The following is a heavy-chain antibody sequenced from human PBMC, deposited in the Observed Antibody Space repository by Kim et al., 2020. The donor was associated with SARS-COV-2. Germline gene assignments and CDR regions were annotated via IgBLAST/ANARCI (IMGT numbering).Heavy chain of an antibody. CDR1: GGSFSGYY. D-gene: IGHD5-18*01. CDR2: INHSGST. J-gene: IGHJ4*02. V-gene: IGHV4-34*01. CDR3: ARGRGYSSHGGSDY. Sequence: SETLSLTCAVYGGSFSGYYWSWIRQPPGKGLEWIGEINHSGSTNYNPSLKSRVTISVDTSKNQFSLKLSSVTAADTAVYYCARGRGYSSHGGSDYWGQGTLVTVSS.